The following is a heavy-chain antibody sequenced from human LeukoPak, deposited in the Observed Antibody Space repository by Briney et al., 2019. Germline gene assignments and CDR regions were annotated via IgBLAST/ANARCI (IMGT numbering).Heavy chain of an antibody. CDR3: AKAPSKRRYYDSSGYYYTGDY. D-gene: IGHD3-22*01. CDR2: ISGSGGST. V-gene: IGHV3-23*01. CDR1: GFTFSSYA. Sequence: GGSLRLSCAASGFTFSSYAMSWVRQAPGKGLEWVSAISGSGGSTYYADSVKGRFTISRDNSKNTLYLQMNSLRAEDTAVYYCAKAPSKRRYYDSSGYYYTGDYWGQGTLVTVSS. J-gene: IGHJ4*02.